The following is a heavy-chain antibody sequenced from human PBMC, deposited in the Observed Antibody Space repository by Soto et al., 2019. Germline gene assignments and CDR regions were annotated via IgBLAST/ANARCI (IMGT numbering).Heavy chain of an antibody. CDR2: IYSGGST. D-gene: IGHD3-9*01. Sequence: EVQLVESGGGLVQPGGSLRPSCEASGFTVSSNYMSWVGQAPGKGLEWASVIYSGGSTYYADSVKGRFTISRDNSKNTLYLQMNSLRAEDTAVYYCARVLRYFDWLLQSDYYYYMDVWGKGTTVTVSS. CDR1: GFTVSSNY. J-gene: IGHJ6*03. V-gene: IGHV3-66*01. CDR3: ARVLRYFDWLLQSDYYYYMDV.